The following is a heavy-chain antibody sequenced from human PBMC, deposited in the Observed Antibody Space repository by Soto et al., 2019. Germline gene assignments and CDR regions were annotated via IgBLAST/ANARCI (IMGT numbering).Heavy chain of an antibody. D-gene: IGHD3-16*02. Sequence: QVQLQESGPGLVKPSQTLSLTCTVSGGSISSGDYYWSWIRQPPGKGLEWIGYIYYSGSTYYNPSLKSRVTISVDTSKNQFSLKLSSVTAADTAVYYCARETFDLRLGELSSGIDYWGQGTLVTVSS. V-gene: IGHV4-30-4*01. J-gene: IGHJ4*02. CDR3: ARETFDLRLGELSSGIDY. CDR2: IYYSGST. CDR1: GGSISSGDYY.